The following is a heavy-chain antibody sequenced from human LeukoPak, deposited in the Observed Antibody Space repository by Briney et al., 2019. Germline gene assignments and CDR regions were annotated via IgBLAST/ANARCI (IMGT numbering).Heavy chain of an antibody. V-gene: IGHV3-7*01. CDR1: GFTFSSYW. CDR3: ARETGSSGWYFGYYYYGMDV. D-gene: IGHD6-19*01. J-gene: IGHJ6*02. CDR2: IKQDGSEK. Sequence: GGSLRLSCAASGFTFSSYWMSWVRQAPGKGLEWVANIKQDGSEKYYVDSVKGRFTISRDNAKNSLYLQMNSLRAEDTAVYYCARETGSSGWYFGYYYYGMDVWGQGTTVTVSS.